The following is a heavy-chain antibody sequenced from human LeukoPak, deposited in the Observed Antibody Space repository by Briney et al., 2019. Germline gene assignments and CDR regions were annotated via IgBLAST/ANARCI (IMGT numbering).Heavy chain of an antibody. J-gene: IGHJ3*02. Sequence: GGSLRLPCAASGFTFSSYAMSWVRQAPGKGLEWVSAISGSGGSTYYADSVKGRFTISRDNSKNTLYLQMNSLRAEDTAVYYCAKDLLQYSSSWYEALDAFDIWGQGTMVTVSS. CDR3: AKDLLQYSSSWYEALDAFDI. D-gene: IGHD6-13*01. CDR2: ISGSGGST. CDR1: GFTFSSYA. V-gene: IGHV3-23*01.